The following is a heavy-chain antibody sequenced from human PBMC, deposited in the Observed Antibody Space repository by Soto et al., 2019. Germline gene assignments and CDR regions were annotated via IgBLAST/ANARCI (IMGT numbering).Heavy chain of an antibody. J-gene: IGHJ3*02. CDR1: GGSISSYY. V-gene: IGHV4-59*01. CDR3: ARAPGSWPTYGAFDI. Sequence: SETLSLTCTVSGGSISSYYWSWIRQPPGKGLEWIGYIYYSGSTIYNPSLKSRVTISVDTSKNQFSLKLSSVTAADTAVYYCARAPGSWPTYGAFDIWGQGTMVTVSS. D-gene: IGHD6-13*01. CDR2: IYYSGST.